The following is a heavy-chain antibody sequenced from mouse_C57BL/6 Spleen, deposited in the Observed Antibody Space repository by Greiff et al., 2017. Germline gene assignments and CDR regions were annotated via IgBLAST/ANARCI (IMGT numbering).Heavy chain of an antibody. V-gene: IGHV5-4*01. CDR2: ISDGGSYT. CDR1: GFTFSSYA. CDR3: ARDHDGSSASCAY. J-gene: IGHJ3*01. D-gene: IGHD1-1*01. Sequence: EVKLMESGGGLVKPGGSLKLSCAASGFTFSSYAMSWVRQTPEKRLEWVATISDGGSYTSYPDNVQGRFTISRDNAKNNLYLQSSHLKSEDTAMYYCARDHDGSSASCAYWGQGTLVTVSA.